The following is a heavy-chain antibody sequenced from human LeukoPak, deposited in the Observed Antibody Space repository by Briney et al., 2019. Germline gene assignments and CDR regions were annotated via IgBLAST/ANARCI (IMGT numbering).Heavy chain of an antibody. CDR1: GYTFTGYY. CDR2: INPNSGGT. D-gene: IGHD6-13*01. J-gene: IGHJ3*02. CDR3: ARAPAAYDAFDI. V-gene: IGHV1-2*02. Sequence: RWASVKVSCKASGYTFTGYYMHWVRQAPGQGLEWMGWINPNSGGTNYAQKFQGRVTMTRDTSISTAYMELSRLRSDDTAVYYCARAPAAYDAFDIWGQGTMVTVSS.